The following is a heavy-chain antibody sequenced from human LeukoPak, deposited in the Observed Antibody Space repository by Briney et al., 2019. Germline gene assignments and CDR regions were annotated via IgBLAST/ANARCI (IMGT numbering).Heavy chain of an antibody. V-gene: IGHV7-4-1*02. CDR1: GYTFNRYG. D-gene: IGHD1-26*01. CDR3: ARDSISGSYVHYDN. CDR2: INTNTGNP. Sequence: ASVKISCKASGYTFNRYGMNWVRQAPGQGLEWMGWINTNTGNPTYAQGFTGRFVFSMDTSVSTAYLQINSLKAEDTAVYYCARDSISGSYVHYDNWGQGTLVTVSS. J-gene: IGHJ4*02.